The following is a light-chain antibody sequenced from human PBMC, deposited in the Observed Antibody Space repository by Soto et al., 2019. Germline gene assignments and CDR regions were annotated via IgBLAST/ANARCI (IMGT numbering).Light chain of an antibody. V-gene: IGKV3-15*01. J-gene: IGKJ1*01. CDR3: QQYNDWST. CDR2: GAS. CDR1: QSVSSN. Sequence: EIVMTQSPATLSVSLGERATLSCRASQSVSSNLAWYQLKPGQAPRLLIYGASTRATGIPARFSGSGSGTEFTLTISSLQSEDFAVYYCQQYNDWSTFGQGTKVDIK.